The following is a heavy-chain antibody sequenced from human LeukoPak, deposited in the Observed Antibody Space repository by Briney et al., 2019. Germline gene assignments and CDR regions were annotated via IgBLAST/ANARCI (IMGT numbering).Heavy chain of an antibody. CDR2: ISSSSSYI. D-gene: IGHD3-22*01. CDR1: GGSISSSS. Sequence: AETLSLTCTVSGGSISSSSYYWGWIRQPPGKGLEWVSSISSSSSYIYYADSVKGRFTISRDNARNSLYLQMNSLRVEDTAVYYCARAAPTRTLIGSGADYWGQGTLVSVSS. J-gene: IGHJ4*02. V-gene: IGHV3-21*01. CDR3: ARAAPTRTLIGSGADY.